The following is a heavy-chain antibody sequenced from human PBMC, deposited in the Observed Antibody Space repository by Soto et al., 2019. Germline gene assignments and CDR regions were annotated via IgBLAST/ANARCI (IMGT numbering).Heavy chain of an antibody. J-gene: IGHJ6*02. CDR1: GYSFTSYW. V-gene: IGHV5-10-1*01. CDR3: ARRPSGYDYHGMDV. D-gene: IGHD1-26*01. Sequence: GESLKISCKGSGYSFTSYWISWVRQMPGKGLEWMGRIDPSDSYTNYSPSFQGHVTMSVDKSISTAYLQWSSLKASDTAMYYCARRPSGYDYHGMDVWGQGTTVTVSS. CDR2: IDPSDSYT.